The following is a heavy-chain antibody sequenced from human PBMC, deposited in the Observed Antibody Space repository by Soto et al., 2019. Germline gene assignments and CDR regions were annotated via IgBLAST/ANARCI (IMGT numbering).Heavy chain of an antibody. Sequence: EVQLLESGGGLVQPGGSLRLSCVASGFTFGNYAMTWVRQAPGKGLEWVASISGNGVGTYYAESVKGRFTISRDTSQDTLYLQMYSLGAEDAAVYYCAKDFVFSTHRGYFDYWGQGTTVTVSS. D-gene: IGHD2-2*01. CDR2: ISGNGVGT. CDR3: AKDFVFSTHRGYFDY. CDR1: GFTFGNYA. J-gene: IGHJ4*02. V-gene: IGHV3-23*01.